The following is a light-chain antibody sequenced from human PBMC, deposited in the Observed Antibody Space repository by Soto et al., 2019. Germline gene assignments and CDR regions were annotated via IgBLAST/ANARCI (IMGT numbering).Light chain of an antibody. V-gene: IGKV1-5*01. Sequence: DIQMTQSPSTLSASVGDRVTITCRASQSITVWLAWYQQKPGEAPRFLIYAASSLESEVPSRFSGGGSGTEFTHTISRLQPEDFATYSCQQYSGQSARTVGQETRVDIK. CDR2: AAS. J-gene: IGKJ1*01. CDR3: QQYSGQSART. CDR1: QSITVW.